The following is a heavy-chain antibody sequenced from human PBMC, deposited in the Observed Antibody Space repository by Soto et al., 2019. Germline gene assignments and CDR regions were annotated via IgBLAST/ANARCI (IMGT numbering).Heavy chain of an antibody. J-gene: IGHJ4*02. Sequence: QVHLVESGGDVVQPGRSLRLSCAASGFTFTSHAMHWVRQTPGEGLEWVAIISDYGTRKFYGDSVQGRFSISRDNARNTLYLQMNSLTIEDTGIFYCARDIGVGGTSGIPDYWGQGTLVTVSS. CDR2: ISDYGTRK. CDR1: GFTFTSHA. D-gene: IGHD1-1*01. V-gene: IGHV3-30-3*01. CDR3: ARDIGVGGTSGIPDY.